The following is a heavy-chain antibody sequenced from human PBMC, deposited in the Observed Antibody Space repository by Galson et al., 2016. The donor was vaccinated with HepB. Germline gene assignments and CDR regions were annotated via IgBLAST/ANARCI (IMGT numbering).Heavy chain of an antibody. CDR3: AKAGIADY. D-gene: IGHD6-13*01. CDR2: INSSGETT. CDR1: GFAFNNYA. Sequence: SLRLSCAASGFAFNNYAMSWVRQAPGKGLEWVSAINSSGETTYYADSVKGRFTISRDNSNNTVFLQMNSLRAEDTAVYYCAKAGIADYWGQGTLVTVSS. J-gene: IGHJ4*02. V-gene: IGHV3-23*01.